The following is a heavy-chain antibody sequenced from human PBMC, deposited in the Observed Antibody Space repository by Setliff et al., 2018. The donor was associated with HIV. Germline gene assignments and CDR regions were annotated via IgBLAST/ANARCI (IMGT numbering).Heavy chain of an antibody. CDR1: GDTFRSYA. V-gene: IGHV1-18*01. D-gene: IGHD3-3*01. CDR3: ARDPYFWSGYKWFDP. J-gene: IGHJ5*02. CDR2: ISAYSGNT. Sequence: ASVKVSCKASGDTFRSYAISWVRQAPGQGLEWMGWISAYSGNTNYAQKLQGRVTMTTDTSTSTAYLELRSLRSDDTAVYYCARDPYFWSGYKWFDPWGQGTLVTVSS.